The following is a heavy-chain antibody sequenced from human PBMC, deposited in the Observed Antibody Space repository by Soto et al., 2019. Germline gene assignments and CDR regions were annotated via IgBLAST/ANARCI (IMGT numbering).Heavy chain of an antibody. Sequence: GGSLRLSCAASGFTFSSYAMSWVRQAPGKGLEWVSGISGSGGSTYYADSVKGRFTISRDNSKNTLYLQMNSLRADDTAVYYCAKGSGDGYNALGIFDYWGQGTLVTVSS. CDR1: GFTFSSYA. CDR2: ISGSGGST. D-gene: IGHD5-12*01. CDR3: AKGSGDGYNALGIFDY. J-gene: IGHJ4*02. V-gene: IGHV3-23*01.